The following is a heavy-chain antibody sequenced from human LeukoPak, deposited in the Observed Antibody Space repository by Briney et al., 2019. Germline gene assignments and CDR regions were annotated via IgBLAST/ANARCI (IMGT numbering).Heavy chain of an antibody. CDR3: ATTYSSGWSSLDY. CDR1: GYSFTSYW. V-gene: IGHV5-51*01. D-gene: IGHD6-19*01. J-gene: IGHJ4*02. CDR2: IYPGDSDN. Sequence: GESLKISCKGSGYSFTSYWIGWVRQMPGKGLEWMGTIYPGDSDNRYSPSFQGQVSISADKSISTAYLQWSSLKASDTAMYYCATTYSSGWSSLDYWGQGTLVTVSS.